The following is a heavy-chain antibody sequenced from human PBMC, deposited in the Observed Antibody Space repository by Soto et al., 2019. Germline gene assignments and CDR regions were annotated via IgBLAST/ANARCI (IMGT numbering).Heavy chain of an antibody. J-gene: IGHJ6*02. CDR1: GLSFGGYA. D-gene: IGHD1-26*01. CDR3: AKWGGYYAYYSEMDV. Sequence: EVQLVESGGDFVQPGGSRRLSCAGYGLSFGGYAMGWVRQAPGKGREWISGVSGGGTSTYYAGSVKGRFTISRDSSVVYLQMNSLRADDTAVYYCAKWGGYYAYYSEMDVWGRGTTVTVSS. CDR2: VSGGGTST. V-gene: IGHV3-23*04.